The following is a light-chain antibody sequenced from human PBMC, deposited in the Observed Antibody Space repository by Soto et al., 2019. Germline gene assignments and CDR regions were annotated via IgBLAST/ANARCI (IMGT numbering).Light chain of an antibody. CDR1: VSDVGAYNL. CDR3: CSYAGTFAYV. Sequence: QSALTQPASVSGSPGQSITISCAGTVSDVGAYNLVSWYQQHPGKAPQLIICEVNTRPSGISNRFSGSKSGDTASLTISGLQSEDEANYLCCSYAGTFAYVFGTGTKVTVL. V-gene: IGLV2-23*02. CDR2: EVN. J-gene: IGLJ1*01.